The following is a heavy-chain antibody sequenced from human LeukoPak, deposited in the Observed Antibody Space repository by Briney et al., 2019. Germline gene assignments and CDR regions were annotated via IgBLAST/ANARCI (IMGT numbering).Heavy chain of an antibody. Sequence: SVKVSCKASGGTFSSYAISWVRQAPGQGLEWMGGIIPIFGTANYAQKFQGRVTITADESTSTAYMELSSLRSEDTAVYYCARSVCSGGSCYSPWFDPWGQGTLVTVSS. J-gene: IGHJ5*02. V-gene: IGHV1-69*01. D-gene: IGHD2-15*01. CDR3: ARSVCSGGSCYSPWFDP. CDR1: GGTFSSYA. CDR2: IIPIFGTA.